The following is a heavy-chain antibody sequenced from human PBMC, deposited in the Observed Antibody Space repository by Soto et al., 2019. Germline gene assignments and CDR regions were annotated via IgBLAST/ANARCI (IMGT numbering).Heavy chain of an antibody. CDR2: ISGSGGST. CDR1: GFTFSSYA. J-gene: IGHJ6*02. Sequence: PGGSLRLSCAASGFTFSSYAMSWVRQAPGKGLEWVSAISGSGGSTYYADSVKGRFTISRDNSKNTLYLQMNSLRAEDTAVYYCAKEGQQLVRFIYYYYGMDVWGQGTTVTVSS. D-gene: IGHD6-13*01. V-gene: IGHV3-23*01. CDR3: AKEGQQLVRFIYYYYGMDV.